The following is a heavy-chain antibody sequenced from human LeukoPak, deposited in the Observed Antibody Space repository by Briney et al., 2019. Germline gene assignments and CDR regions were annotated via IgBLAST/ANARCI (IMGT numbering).Heavy chain of an antibody. CDR1: GFTFTNYA. CDR3: AKDRPNGSDH. CDR2: INGAGDGT. Sequence: GGSLRLSCEVSGFTFTNYAMSRVRQAPGKGLEWVSGINGAGDGTYYADSVKGRFTISRDNSRNTLYLQMNSLGAEDTAVYYCAKDRPNGSDHWGQGTPVTVSS. D-gene: IGHD1-26*01. V-gene: IGHV3-23*01. J-gene: IGHJ5*02.